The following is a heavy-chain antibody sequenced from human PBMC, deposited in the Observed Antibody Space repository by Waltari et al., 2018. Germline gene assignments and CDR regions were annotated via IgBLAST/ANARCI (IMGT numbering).Heavy chain of an antibody. D-gene: IGHD3-10*01. CDR3: ARRAPMAGYFDY. CDR2: IYYSGST. CDR1: GGPIHRRGYY. Sequence: QVQLQESGPGLVEPSQTLSLTCTVSGGPIHRRGYYWRGFRQHPERGLEWIGYIYYSGSTYYSPSFNSRASISFDTSKNQFFLRLTSVTTADTAVYYCARRAPMAGYFDYWGQGTVVTVSS. V-gene: IGHV4-31*03. J-gene: IGHJ4*02.